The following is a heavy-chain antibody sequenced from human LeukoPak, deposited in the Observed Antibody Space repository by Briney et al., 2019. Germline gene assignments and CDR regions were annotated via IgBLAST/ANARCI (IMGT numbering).Heavy chain of an antibody. J-gene: IGHJ4*02. V-gene: IGHV3-11*01. D-gene: IGHD4-17*01. CDR3: ARDSDDYGAPNFDY. CDR2: ISSSGSTI. CDR1: GFTFSDYY. Sequence: GGSLRLSCAASGFTFSDYYMSWIRQAPGKGLEWVPYISSSGSTIYYADSVKGRFTISRDNAKNSLYLQMNSLRAEDTAVYYCARDSDDYGAPNFDYWGQGTLVTVSS.